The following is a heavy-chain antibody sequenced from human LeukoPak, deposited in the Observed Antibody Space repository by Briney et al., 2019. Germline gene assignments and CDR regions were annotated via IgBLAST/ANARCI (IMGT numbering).Heavy chain of an antibody. J-gene: IGHJ6*03. V-gene: IGHV3-64*01. CDR1: GFTFSSYG. CDR2: IDRNGVGT. D-gene: IGHD1-26*01. Sequence: GGSLRLSCAASGFTFSSYGMHWVRQAPGKGLEFVSTIDRNGVGTYYANSVQGRFTISRDNSKNTLYLQMGSLRPEDMAIYFCARNGAVGTTNYFYMDVWGKGTTVTISS. CDR3: ARNGAVGTTNYFYMDV.